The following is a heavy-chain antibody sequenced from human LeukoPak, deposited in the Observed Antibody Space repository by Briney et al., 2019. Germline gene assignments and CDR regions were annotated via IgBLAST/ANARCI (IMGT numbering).Heavy chain of an antibody. Sequence: PSETLSLTCTVSGGSISSYYWSWIRQPAGKGLEWIGRIYTSGSTNYNPSLKSRVTMSVDTSKNQFSLKLSSVTAADTAVYYCARVGFLEWLKGAFDIWAKGQWSPSLQ. CDR1: GGSISSYY. CDR3: ARVGFLEWLKGAFDI. J-gene: IGHJ3*02. V-gene: IGHV4-4*07. D-gene: IGHD3-3*01. CDR2: IYTSGST.